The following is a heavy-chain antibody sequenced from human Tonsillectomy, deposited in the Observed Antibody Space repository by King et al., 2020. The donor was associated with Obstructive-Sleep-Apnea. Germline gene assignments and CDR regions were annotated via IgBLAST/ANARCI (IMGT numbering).Heavy chain of an antibody. V-gene: IGHV3-23*04. CDR1: GFTFSNYA. Sequence: VQLVESGGGLVQPGGFLRLSCAASGFTFSNYAVNWVRQAPGKGLEWVSTISSSGVMTYYADSVRGRFTISRDNSKSTLYLQMNSLRAEDTAVYYCAKEGRYYDILTGYYRDAMDVWGQGTTVTVS. D-gene: IGHD3-9*01. J-gene: IGHJ6*02. CDR2: ISSSGVMT. CDR3: AKEGRYYDILTGYYRDAMDV.